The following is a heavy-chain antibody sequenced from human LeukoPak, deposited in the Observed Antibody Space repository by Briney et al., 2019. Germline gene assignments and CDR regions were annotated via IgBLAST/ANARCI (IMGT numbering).Heavy chain of an antibody. Sequence: GGSLRLSCATSGFTFVDYGLNWVRQAPGKGLEWVSSISRTSEYIHYADSVRGRFAISRDNAKNSVYLQMNSLRAEDTAVYFCAGGGDFDYWGQGILVTVSA. CDR3: AGGGDFDY. J-gene: IGHJ4*02. CDR2: ISRTSEYI. V-gene: IGHV3-21*01. CDR1: GFTFVDYG. D-gene: IGHD3-16*01.